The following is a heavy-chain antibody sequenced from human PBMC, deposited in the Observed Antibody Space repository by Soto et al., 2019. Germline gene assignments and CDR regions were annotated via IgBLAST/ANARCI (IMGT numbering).Heavy chain of an antibody. CDR2: IYYSGST. CDR3: ARGHGDYWGADY. D-gene: IGHD4-17*01. V-gene: IGHV4-31*03. Sequence: QVQLLESGPGLVKPSQALYLTCTVSGGSISSGGYYWSWIRQHPGKGLEWIGYIYYSGSTYYNPSLKSRVTISVDTSKNQFSLKLSSVTATDTAVYYCARGHGDYWGADYWGQGTLVTVSS. CDR1: GGSISSGGYY. J-gene: IGHJ4*02.